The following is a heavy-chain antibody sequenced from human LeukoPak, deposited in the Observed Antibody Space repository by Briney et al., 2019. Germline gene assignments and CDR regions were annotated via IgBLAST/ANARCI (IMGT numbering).Heavy chain of an antibody. D-gene: IGHD3-10*01. CDR3: AREAVAGGSGSNYYYYGVDV. Sequence: SETLSLTCTVSGGSISSYYWSWIRQPPGKGLEWIGYIYYSGSTNYNPSLKSRVTISVDTSKNQFSLKLSSVTAADTAVYYCAREAVAGGSGSNYYYYGVDVWGQGTTVTVSS. CDR2: IYYSGST. CDR1: GGSISSYY. V-gene: IGHV4-59*01. J-gene: IGHJ6*02.